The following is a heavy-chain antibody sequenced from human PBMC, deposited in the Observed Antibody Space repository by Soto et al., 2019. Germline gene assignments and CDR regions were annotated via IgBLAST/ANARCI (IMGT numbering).Heavy chain of an antibody. CDR2: IYYSGST. CDR1: GGSISSYY. Sequence: PSETLSLTCTVSGGSISSYYWSWIRQPPGKGLEWIGYIYYSGSTNYNPSLKSRVTISVDTSKNQFSLKLSSVTAADTAVYYCAASSSWYRFRFDPWGQGTLVTVS. J-gene: IGHJ5*02. V-gene: IGHV4-59*08. D-gene: IGHD6-13*01. CDR3: AASSSWYRFRFDP.